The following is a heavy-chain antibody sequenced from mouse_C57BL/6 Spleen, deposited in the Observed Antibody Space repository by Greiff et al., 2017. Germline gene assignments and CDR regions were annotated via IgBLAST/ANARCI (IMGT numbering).Heavy chain of an antibody. D-gene: IGHD1-1*01. V-gene: IGHV1-63*01. J-gene: IGHJ2*01. CDR2: IYPGGGYT. Sequence: QVQLQQSGAELVRPGTSVTMSCKASGYTFTNYWIGWAKQRPGHGLEWIGDIYPGGGYTNYNEKFKGKATLTADKSSSTAYMRFSSLTSEDSAIDYCARGGPGGYYYGSSYYFDYWGQGTTLTVSS. CDR3: ARGGPGGYYYGSSYYFDY. CDR1: GYTFTNYW.